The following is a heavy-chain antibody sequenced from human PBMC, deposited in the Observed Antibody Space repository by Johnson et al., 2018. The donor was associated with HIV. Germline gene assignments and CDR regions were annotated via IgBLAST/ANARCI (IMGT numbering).Heavy chain of an antibody. D-gene: IGHD6-13*01. V-gene: IGHV3-9*01. CDR1: GFTFDDYA. Sequence: VQLVESGGGLVQPGRSLRLSCAASGFTFDDYAMHWVRQAPGKGLEWVSGISWNSGSIGYADSVKGRFTISRDNAKNSLYLQMNSLRAEDTAVYYCARDGGYSSSWYKYAFDIWGQGTMVTVSS. CDR2: ISWNSGSI. CDR3: ARDGGYSSSWYKYAFDI. J-gene: IGHJ3*02.